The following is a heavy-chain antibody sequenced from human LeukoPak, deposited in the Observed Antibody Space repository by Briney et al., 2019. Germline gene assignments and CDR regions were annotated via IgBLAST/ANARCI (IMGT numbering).Heavy chain of an antibody. J-gene: IGHJ4*02. Sequence: GGSLRLSCAASGFIFSDYSMSWVRQAPGKGLEWVSSVTGSGVSSEYADSVKGRFTISRDNSKNTLYLYMNTLRAEDTAVYYCAKRKFESSGYHDYWGQGTLVPVSS. CDR2: VTGSGVSS. V-gene: IGHV3-23*01. CDR1: GFIFSDYS. D-gene: IGHD3-22*01. CDR3: AKRKFESSGYHDY.